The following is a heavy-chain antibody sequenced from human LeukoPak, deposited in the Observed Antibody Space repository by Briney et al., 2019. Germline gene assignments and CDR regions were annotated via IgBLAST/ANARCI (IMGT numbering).Heavy chain of an antibody. D-gene: IGHD3-10*01. CDR3: ARLEPDSGSYHY. CDR1: GYTFTGYW. CDR2: INPSGGST. Sequence: ASVKLSCKAFGYTFTGYWMHWVRQAPGQGPEWMGIINPSGGSTSYAQKFQGRVTMTRDTSTSTVYMELSSLRSEDTAVYYCARLEPDSGSYHYWGQGTLVTVSS. V-gene: IGHV1-46*01. J-gene: IGHJ4*02.